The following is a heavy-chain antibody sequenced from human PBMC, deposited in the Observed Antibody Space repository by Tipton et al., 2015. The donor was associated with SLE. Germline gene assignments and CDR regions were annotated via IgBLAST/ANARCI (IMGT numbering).Heavy chain of an antibody. CDR2: IYTSGST. Sequence: TLSLTCTVSGGSISSSSYYWSWIRQPAGKGLEWIGRIYTSGSTNYNPSLKSRVTMSVDTSKNQFSLKLSSVTAADTAVYYCARDGGGGQLGFDLWGRGTLVTVSS. CDR1: GGSISSSSYY. D-gene: IGHD3-16*01. J-gene: IGHJ2*01. V-gene: IGHV4-61*02. CDR3: ARDGGGGQLGFDL.